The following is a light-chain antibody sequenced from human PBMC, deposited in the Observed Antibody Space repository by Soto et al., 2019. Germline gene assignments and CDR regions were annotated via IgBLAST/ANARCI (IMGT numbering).Light chain of an antibody. V-gene: IGKV3-15*01. CDR2: GAS. Sequence: EILMTQSPATLSVSPGERATLSCRASQSVSSNLAWYQQKPGQAPRLLIHGASTKATGIPDRFSGSGSGTEFTLTISSLQSEDFAVYYCQQYNNWRSWTFGQGTKVDIK. J-gene: IGKJ1*01. CDR1: QSVSSN. CDR3: QQYNNWRSWT.